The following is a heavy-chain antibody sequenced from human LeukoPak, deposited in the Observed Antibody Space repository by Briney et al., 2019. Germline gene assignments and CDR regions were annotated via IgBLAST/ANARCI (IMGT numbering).Heavy chain of an antibody. CDR3: AREDSGYDYGDY. Sequence: PGGTLRLSCAVSGFTLSSYEMNWVRQAPGKGLEWVSYISSSGSTIDYADSVNGRFTISRDNAKNSLYLQMNSLGAEATAVYYCAREDSGYDYGDYWGQGTLVTVSS. CDR1: GFTLSSYE. D-gene: IGHD5-12*01. CDR2: ISSSGSTI. J-gene: IGHJ4*02. V-gene: IGHV3-48*03.